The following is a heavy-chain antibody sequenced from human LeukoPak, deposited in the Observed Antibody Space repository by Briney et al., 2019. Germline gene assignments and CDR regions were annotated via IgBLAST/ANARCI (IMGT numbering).Heavy chain of an antibody. CDR1: GFTFSSYW. D-gene: IGHD3-10*01. V-gene: IGHV3-7*01. CDR2: IKQDGSEK. Sequence: PGGSLRLSCAAFGFTFSSYWMSWVRQAPGKGLEWVANIKQDGSEKYYVDSVKGRFTISRDNAKNSLYLQMNSLRAEDTAVYYCARVVYGSGVIYSWGQGTLVTVSS. CDR3: ARVVYGSGVIYS. J-gene: IGHJ4*02.